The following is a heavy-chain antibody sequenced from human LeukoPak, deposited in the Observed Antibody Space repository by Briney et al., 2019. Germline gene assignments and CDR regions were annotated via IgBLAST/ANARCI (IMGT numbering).Heavy chain of an antibody. CDR3: ASLRLGELSHDY. Sequence: SVKVSCKASGGTFSSYAISWVRQAPEQGLEWMGRIIPILGIANYAQKFQGRVTITADKSTSTAYMELSSLRSEDTAVYYCASLRLGELSHDYWGQGTLVTVSS. D-gene: IGHD3-16*02. CDR1: GGTFSSYA. V-gene: IGHV1-69*04. J-gene: IGHJ4*02. CDR2: IIPILGIA.